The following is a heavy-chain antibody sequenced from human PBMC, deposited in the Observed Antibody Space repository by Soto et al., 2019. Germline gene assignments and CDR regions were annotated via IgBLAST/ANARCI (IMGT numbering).Heavy chain of an antibody. CDR2: ISDDGGAT. CDR3: AHGKGHDSSGYYHPVADY. V-gene: IGHV3-23*01. Sequence: EVQLLESGGELVQPGGSLRLSCVASGFTFSRSAMTWVRQAPGQGLEWVSGISDDGGATYYADSVKGRFTISRDTSENTLFLLMNRLRAEDTAVYYCAHGKGHDSSGYYHPVADYWGQGTLVTVSS. D-gene: IGHD3-22*01. CDR1: GFTFSRSA. J-gene: IGHJ4*02.